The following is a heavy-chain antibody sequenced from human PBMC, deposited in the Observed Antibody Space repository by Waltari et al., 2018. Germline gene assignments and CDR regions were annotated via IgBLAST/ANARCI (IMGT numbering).Heavy chain of an antibody. D-gene: IGHD6-13*01. Sequence: EVQLVESGGGLVQPGGSLRLSCAASGFTFSSYELNWVRQAPGKGLEWVSYISSSGSTIYYADSVKGRFTISRDDAKNSLYLQMNSLRAEDTAVYYCASGYSSSWYLGYWGQGTLVTVSS. CDR3: ASGYSSSWYLGY. V-gene: IGHV3-48*03. CDR2: ISSSGSTI. CDR1: GFTFSSYE. J-gene: IGHJ4*02.